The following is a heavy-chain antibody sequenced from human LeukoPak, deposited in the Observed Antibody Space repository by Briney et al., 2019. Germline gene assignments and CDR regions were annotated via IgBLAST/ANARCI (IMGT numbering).Heavy chain of an antibody. CDR1: GFTFSSYA. Sequence: PGGSLRLSCAASGFTFSSYAMSWARQAPGKGLEWVSAVSGSGSNTYYTDSVQGRFTISRDNSKNTLELQMDSLRAEDTAVYYCTKARSASSSSCYNYWGQGILVTVSS. CDR3: TKARSASSSSCYNY. CDR2: VSGSGSNT. D-gene: IGHD2-2*02. V-gene: IGHV3-23*01. J-gene: IGHJ4*02.